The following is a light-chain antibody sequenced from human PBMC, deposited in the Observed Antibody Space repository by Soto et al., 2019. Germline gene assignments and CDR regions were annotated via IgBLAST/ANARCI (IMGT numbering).Light chain of an antibody. V-gene: IGKV3-15*01. Sequence: EVVLTQSPATLSVSPGERATLSCRASHSVSNNLAWYQQKLGQAPRLLIYDASTRATGIPARFSGSGSGTEFTLTISSPQSEDFAVYYCQQYTNWPLTFGGGTKVEIK. CDR1: HSVSNN. CDR3: QQYTNWPLT. J-gene: IGKJ4*01. CDR2: DAS.